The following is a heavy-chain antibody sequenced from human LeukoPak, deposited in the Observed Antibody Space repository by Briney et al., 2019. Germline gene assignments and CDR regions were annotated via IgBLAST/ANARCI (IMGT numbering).Heavy chain of an antibody. D-gene: IGHD3-3*01. V-gene: IGHV3-23*01. Sequence: PGGSLRLSCAASGFTFSTCVMNWFRQAPGEGLEWVSTISVGAEYIFYADSVKGRFTISRDDSNNALYLQMHSLRAEDTALYYCASGPPFLKYFEYWGQGTLVTVSS. CDR1: GFTFSTCV. CDR3: ASGPPFLKYFEY. J-gene: IGHJ4*02. CDR2: ISVGAEYI.